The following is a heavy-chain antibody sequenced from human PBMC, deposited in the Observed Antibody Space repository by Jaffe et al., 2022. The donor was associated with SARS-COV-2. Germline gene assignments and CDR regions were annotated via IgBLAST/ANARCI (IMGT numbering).Heavy chain of an antibody. CDR2: ISITGVST. Sequence: EVQLLESGGGFVQPGGSLRLSCAASGFAFSTYAMSWVRQAPGKGLECVSTISITGVSTYYANSVKGRFTISRDNSKNTLYLDMSSLRAEDTAVYYCARTYLFDYWGQGNLVTVSS. CDR1: GFAFSTYA. CDR3: ARTYLFDY. J-gene: IGHJ4*02. V-gene: IGHV3-23*01.